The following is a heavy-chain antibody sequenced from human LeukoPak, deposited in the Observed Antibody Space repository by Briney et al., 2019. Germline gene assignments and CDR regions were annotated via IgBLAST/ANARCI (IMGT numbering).Heavy chain of an antibody. D-gene: IGHD3-10*01. CDR1: GGSISSYY. CDR2: IYYSGST. Sequence: PSETLSLTCTVSGGSISSYYWSWIRQPPGEGLEWIGYIYYSGSTNYNPSLKSRVTISVDTSKNQFSLKLSSVTAADTAVYYCARDGGTRLLWSHNYYYYGMDVWGQGTTVTVSS. CDR3: ARDGGTRLLWSHNYYYYGMDV. V-gene: IGHV4-59*01. J-gene: IGHJ6*02.